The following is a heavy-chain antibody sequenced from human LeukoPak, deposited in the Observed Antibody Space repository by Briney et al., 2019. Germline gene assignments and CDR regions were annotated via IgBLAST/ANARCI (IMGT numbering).Heavy chain of an antibody. Sequence: SETLSLTCAVYGGSFSGYYWSWIRQPPGKGLEWIGEINHSGSTNYNPSLKSRVTISVDTSKNQFSLKLSSVTAADTAVYYCARGREYCSGGSCYSPGHSVGFDYWGQGTLVTVSS. CDR3: ARGREYCSGGSCYSPGHSVGFDY. J-gene: IGHJ4*02. CDR1: GGSFSGYY. CDR2: INHSGST. D-gene: IGHD2-15*01. V-gene: IGHV4-34*01.